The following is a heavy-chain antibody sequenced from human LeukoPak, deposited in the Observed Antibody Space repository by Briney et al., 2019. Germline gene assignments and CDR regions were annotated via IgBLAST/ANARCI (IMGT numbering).Heavy chain of an antibody. J-gene: IGHJ1*01. V-gene: IGHV3-21*01. Sequence: GGSLRLSCAASGFTFSSYSMNWVRQAPGKGLEWVSSISSSSSYIYYADSVKGRFTISRDNAKNSLYLQMNSLRAEDTAVYYCARDVYYYDSSGLEYFQHWGQGTLVTVSS. CDR2: ISSSSSYI. D-gene: IGHD3-22*01. CDR1: GFTFSSYS. CDR3: ARDVYYYDSSGLEYFQH.